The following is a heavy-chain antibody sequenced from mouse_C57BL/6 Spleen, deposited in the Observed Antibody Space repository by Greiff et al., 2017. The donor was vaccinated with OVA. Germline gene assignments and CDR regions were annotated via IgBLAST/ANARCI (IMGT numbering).Heavy chain of an antibody. D-gene: IGHD1-1*01. Sequence: VQLKESGPELVKPGASVKMSCKASGYTFTDYNMHWVKQSHGKSLEWIGYINPNNGGTSYNQKFKGKATLTVNKSSSTAYMELRSLTSEDSAVYYCASGYYGSSYGYFDVWGTGTTVTVSS. CDR2: INPNNGGT. CDR1: GYTFTDYN. J-gene: IGHJ1*03. CDR3: ASGYYGSSYGYFDV. V-gene: IGHV1-22*01.